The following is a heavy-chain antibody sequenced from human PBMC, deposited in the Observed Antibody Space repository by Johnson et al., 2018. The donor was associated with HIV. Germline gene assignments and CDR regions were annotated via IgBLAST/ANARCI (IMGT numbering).Heavy chain of an antibody. D-gene: IGHD3-16*01. V-gene: IGHV3-30*19. CDR2: ISYDGSNK. CDR1: GFTFSSYG. J-gene: IGHJ3*02. Sequence: MQLVESGGGVVQPGGSLRLSCAASGFTFSSYGMHWVRQAPGKGLEWVAVISYDGSNKYYADSVKGRFTISRDNSKNTLYLQMNSLRAEDTAVYYCAKDASTLGGDAFDIWGQGTVVTVSS. CDR3: AKDASTLGGDAFDI.